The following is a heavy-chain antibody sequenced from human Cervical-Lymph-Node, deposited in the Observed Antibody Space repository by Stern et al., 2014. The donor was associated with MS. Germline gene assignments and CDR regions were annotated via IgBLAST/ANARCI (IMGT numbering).Heavy chain of an antibody. Sequence: VQLVESGPGLVKPSQTLSLTCTVSGGSISSGSYYWSWIRQPAGKGLEWIGRIYTSGSTNYNPSLKSRVTISVDTSKNQFSLKLSSGTAADTAVYYCARDCRLRYFDNYGMDVWGQGTTVTVSS. V-gene: IGHV4-61*02. CDR1: GGSISSGSYY. D-gene: IGHD3-9*01. CDR3: ARDCRLRYFDNYGMDV. J-gene: IGHJ6*02. CDR2: IYTSGST.